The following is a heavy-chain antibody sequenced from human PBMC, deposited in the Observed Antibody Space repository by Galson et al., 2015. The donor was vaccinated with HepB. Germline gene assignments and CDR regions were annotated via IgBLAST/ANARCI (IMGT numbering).Heavy chain of an antibody. CDR2: INPNSGGT. D-gene: IGHD2-2*01. J-gene: IGHJ3*02. CDR3: AGGGSSSTSIPDAFDI. CDR1: GYTFTGYY. V-gene: IGHV1-2*04. Sequence: SVKVSCKASGYTFTGYYMHWVRQAPGQGLEWMGWINPNSGGTNYAQKFQGWVTMTRDTSISTAYMELSRLRSDDTAMYYCAGGGSSSTSIPDAFDIWGQGTMVTVSS.